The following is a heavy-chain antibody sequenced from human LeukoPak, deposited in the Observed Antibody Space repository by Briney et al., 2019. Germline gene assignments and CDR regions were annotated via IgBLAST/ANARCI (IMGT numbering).Heavy chain of an antibody. V-gene: IGHV4-61*02. CDR3: ARDSTGAFDI. CDR1: GGSISSGSYY. D-gene: IGHD4-17*01. Sequence: KPSETLSLTCTVSGGSISSGSYYWSWIRQPAGKGLEWIGRVYTSGSTNYNPSLKSRVTISVDTSKNQFSLKLSSVTAADTAVYYCARDSTGAFDIWGQGTMVTVSS. J-gene: IGHJ3*02. CDR2: VYTSGST.